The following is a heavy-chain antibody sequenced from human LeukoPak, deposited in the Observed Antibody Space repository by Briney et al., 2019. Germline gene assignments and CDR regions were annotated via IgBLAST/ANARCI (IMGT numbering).Heavy chain of an antibody. CDR2: INHSGIT. J-gene: IGHJ6*03. Sequence: SETLSLTCAVYGESFSASSWNWIRQPPGEGLEWIGEINHSGITNYNASLKSRVTISADASKKQFSLTLTSVTATDTAVYYCAREAAPVAGIYYYYYYMDVWGKGTTVTISS. CDR1: GESFSASS. V-gene: IGHV4-34*01. D-gene: IGHD6-19*01. CDR3: AREAAPVAGIYYYYYYMDV.